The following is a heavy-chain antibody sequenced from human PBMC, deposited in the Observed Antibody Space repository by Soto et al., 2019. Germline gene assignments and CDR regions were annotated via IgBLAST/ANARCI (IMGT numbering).Heavy chain of an antibody. J-gene: IGHJ4*02. CDR3: ARDRDDYGSGNYYNRIDF. Sequence: QVQLVQSGAEVKKPGSSVKVSCKASGGIFSTYAISWLRQAPGQGLEWMGGIIPLFGTPNYAQRFQGRVTITADEATSTAYMELGRVRSEDTAVYYCARDRDDYGSGNYYNRIDFWGQGTLVTVSS. CDR1: GGIFSTYA. CDR2: IIPLFGTP. D-gene: IGHD3-10*01. V-gene: IGHV1-69*01.